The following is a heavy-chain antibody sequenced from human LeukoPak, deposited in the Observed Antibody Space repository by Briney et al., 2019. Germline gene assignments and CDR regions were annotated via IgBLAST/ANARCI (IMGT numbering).Heavy chain of an antibody. CDR2: INSDGSST. V-gene: IGHV3-74*01. CDR3: AELGITMIGGV. D-gene: IGHD3-10*02. J-gene: IGHJ6*04. Sequence: GGSLRLSCAASGFTFSSYWMHWVRQAPGKGLVWVSRINSDGSSTSYADSVKGRFTISRDNAKSSLYLQMNSLRAEDTAVYYCAELGITMIGGVWGKGTTVTISS. CDR1: GFTFSSYW.